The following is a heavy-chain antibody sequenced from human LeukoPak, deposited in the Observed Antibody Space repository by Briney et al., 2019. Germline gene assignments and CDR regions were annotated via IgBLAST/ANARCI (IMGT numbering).Heavy chain of an antibody. CDR2: INWNGGST. CDR3: ARVQLVPAANYYYYYMDV. V-gene: IGHV3-20*04. Sequence: PGGSLRLSCAASGFTFDDYGMSWVRQAPGKGLEWVSGINWNGGSTGYADSVKGRFNISRDNAKNSLYLQMNSLRAEDTALYYCARVQLVPAANYYYYYMDVWGKGTTVTVSS. D-gene: IGHD2-2*01. CDR1: GFTFDDYG. J-gene: IGHJ6*03.